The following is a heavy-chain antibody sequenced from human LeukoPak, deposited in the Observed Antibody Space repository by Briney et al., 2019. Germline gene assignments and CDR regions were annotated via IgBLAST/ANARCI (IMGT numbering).Heavy chain of an antibody. Sequence: PGGSLRLSCAASGFTVSSNYMSWVRQAPGKGLEWVSVIYSGGSTYYADSAKGRFTISRDNSKNTLYLQMNSLRAEDTAVYYCARDYCSGGSCHFDYWGQGTLVTVSS. CDR2: IYSGGST. J-gene: IGHJ4*02. D-gene: IGHD2-15*01. V-gene: IGHV3-53*01. CDR3: ARDYCSGGSCHFDY. CDR1: GFTVSSNY.